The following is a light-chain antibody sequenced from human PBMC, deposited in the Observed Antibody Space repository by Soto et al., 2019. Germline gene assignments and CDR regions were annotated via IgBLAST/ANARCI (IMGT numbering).Light chain of an antibody. CDR3: SSYTGSTTLGGV. CDR2: EVS. J-gene: IGLJ3*02. V-gene: IGLV2-14*01. CDR1: SSDVGGYNY. Sequence: QSALTQPASVSGSPGQSITISCTGTSSDVGGYNYVSWYQQHPGKAPKLMIFEVSNRPSGVSNRFSGSKSGNTASLTISGLRAEDEAHYYCSSYTGSTTLGGVFGGGTKVPS.